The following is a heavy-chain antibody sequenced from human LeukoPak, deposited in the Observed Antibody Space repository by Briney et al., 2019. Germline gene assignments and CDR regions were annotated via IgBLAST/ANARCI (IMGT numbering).Heavy chain of an antibody. D-gene: IGHD1-26*01. CDR3: AREEVGATTNFDY. Sequence: GASVKVSCKASGGTFSSYAISWVRQAPGQGLEWMGWIIPILGIANYAQKFQGRVTITADKSTSTAYMELSSLRSEDTAVYYCAREEVGATTNFDYWGQGTLVTVSS. V-gene: IGHV1-69*10. CDR2: IIPILGIA. CDR1: GGTFSSYA. J-gene: IGHJ4*02.